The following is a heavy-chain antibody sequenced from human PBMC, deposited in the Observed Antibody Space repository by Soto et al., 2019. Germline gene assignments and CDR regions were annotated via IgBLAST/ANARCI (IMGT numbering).Heavy chain of an antibody. CDR3: ARHQGSGCEYYYHYCMDV. CDR2: IYYSGST. J-gene: IGHJ6*03. D-gene: IGHD5-12*01. Sequence: SETLSLTCTVSGGSISSYYWSWIRQPPGKGLEWIGYIYYSGSTNYNPSLKSRVTISVDTSKNQFSLKLSSVTAADTAVYYCARHQGSGCEYYYHYCMDVWGKGTTVTVSS. CDR1: GGSISSYY. V-gene: IGHV4-59*08.